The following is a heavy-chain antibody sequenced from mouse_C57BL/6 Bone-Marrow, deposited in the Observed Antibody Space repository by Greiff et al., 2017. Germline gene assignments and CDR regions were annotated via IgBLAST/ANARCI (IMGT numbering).Heavy chain of an antibody. V-gene: IGHV1-55*01. CDR3: ARSGPLGRSFDY. Sequence: VQLQQPGAELVKPGASVTMSCKASGYTFTSYWITWVKQRPGQGLEWIGDIYPTSGRTNYNEKFKSKAILTVDTSSNTAYMQLSILTSEDSAVFYCARSGPLGRSFDYWGQGTTLTVSS. D-gene: IGHD4-1*01. CDR2: IYPTSGRT. J-gene: IGHJ2*01. CDR1: GYTFTSYW.